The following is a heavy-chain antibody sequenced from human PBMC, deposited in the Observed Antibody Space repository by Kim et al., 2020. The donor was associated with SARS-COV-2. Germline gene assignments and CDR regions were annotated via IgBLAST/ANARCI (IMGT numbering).Heavy chain of an antibody. Sequence: GDTRYADSVKGRFTISRDNSKNTVYLEMNTLRAEDTAVYYCATSRGADWGQGTLVTVSS. CDR2: GDT. J-gene: IGHJ4*02. CDR3: ATSRGAD. V-gene: IGHV3-53*01. D-gene: IGHD3-16*01.